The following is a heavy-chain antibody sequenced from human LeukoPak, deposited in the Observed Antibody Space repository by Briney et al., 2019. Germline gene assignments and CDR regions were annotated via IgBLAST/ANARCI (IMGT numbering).Heavy chain of an antibody. CDR3: ARDLGAMDYYYYGMDV. J-gene: IGHJ6*02. Sequence: GGSLRLSCAASGFTFSSYTMSWVRQAPGKGLEWVAVISYDGSNKYYADSVKGRFTISRDNSKNTLYLQMNSLRAEDTAVYYCARDLGAMDYYYYGMDVWGQGTTVTVSS. CDR1: GFTFSSYT. CDR2: ISYDGSNK. D-gene: IGHD5-18*01. V-gene: IGHV3-30*04.